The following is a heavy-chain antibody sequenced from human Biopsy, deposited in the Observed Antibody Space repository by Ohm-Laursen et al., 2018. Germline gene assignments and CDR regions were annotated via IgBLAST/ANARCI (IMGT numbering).Heavy chain of an antibody. CDR1: GASVKTSGYF. D-gene: IGHD3-9*01. V-gene: IGHV4-31*03. Sequence: TLSLTCSVPGASVKTSGYFWAWIRQRPGKGLEWIGNISYNERTHYNPSLTSRLAISFDTSNNRISLQLRSVSVADTAVYYCVREPKTGTAEAWYFDLWGRGSPVTVPS. J-gene: IGHJ2*01. CDR2: ISYNERT. CDR3: VREPKTGTAEAWYFDL.